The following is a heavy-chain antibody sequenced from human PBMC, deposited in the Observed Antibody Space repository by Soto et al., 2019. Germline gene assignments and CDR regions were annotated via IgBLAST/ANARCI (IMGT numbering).Heavy chain of an antibody. Sequence: GSLRLSCAASGFTVSSNYMSWVRQAPGKGLEWVSVIDSGSSTYYADSVKGRFTISRDDSRNTLNLQMDSLRVEDTAVYYCARGRDSRSIFDYWGQGTLVTVSS. CDR1: GFTVSSNY. J-gene: IGHJ4*02. V-gene: IGHV3-53*01. CDR2: IDSGSST. D-gene: IGHD3-22*01. CDR3: ARGRDSRSIFDY.